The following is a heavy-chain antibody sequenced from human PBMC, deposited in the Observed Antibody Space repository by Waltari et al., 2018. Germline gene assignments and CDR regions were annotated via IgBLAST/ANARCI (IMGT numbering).Heavy chain of an antibody. CDR2: IFGDVRT. V-gene: IGHV3-53*02. Sequence: EVQLIETGGGLIQPGGSLRLSCAASGITVRNSHMSWVRQAPGKGVEWVSAIFGDVRTSYAEAVRGRFTISTDTSKNTLYLQMSSLTVEDTATYYCATVGEGTSGYYHYWGQGTLVTVSS. J-gene: IGHJ4*02. CDR3: ATVGEGTSGYYHY. CDR1: GITVRNSH. D-gene: IGHD5-18*01.